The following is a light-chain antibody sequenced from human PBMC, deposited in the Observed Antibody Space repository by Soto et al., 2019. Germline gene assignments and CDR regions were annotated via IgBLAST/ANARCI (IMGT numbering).Light chain of an antibody. J-gene: IGLJ1*01. CDR1: SSDVGGYNF. CDR2: EVS. V-gene: IGLV2-14*01. Sequence: QSALTQPASVSGSPGQSITISCTGTSSDVGGYNFVSWYQQHPGKAPKLMINEVSNRPSGVSARFSGSKSGNTASLTISGLQAEDEADYYCSSYTSSSTLEVFGTGTKLTVL. CDR3: SSYTSSSTLEV.